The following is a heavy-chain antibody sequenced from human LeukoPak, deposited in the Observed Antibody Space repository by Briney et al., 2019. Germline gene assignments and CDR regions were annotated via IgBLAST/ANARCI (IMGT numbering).Heavy chain of an antibody. D-gene: IGHD5-12*01. CDR1: GFTFSRFW. V-gene: IGHV3-7*04. J-gene: IGHJ4*02. CDR3: ARDGTYTDYDPDFDI. Sequence: GGSLRLSCAASGFTFSRFWMSWVRQAPGKGLEWVANIKQDGSEKYYVDSVKGRFTISRDNAKNSLYLQVNSLRAEDTAVFYCARDGTYTDYDPDFDIWGQGTLVTVSS. CDR2: IKQDGSEK.